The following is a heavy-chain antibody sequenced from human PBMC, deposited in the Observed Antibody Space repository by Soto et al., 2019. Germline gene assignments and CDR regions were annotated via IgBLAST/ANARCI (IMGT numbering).Heavy chain of an antibody. CDR2: IKTDGTYA. V-gene: IGHV3-74*01. D-gene: IGHD3-22*01. CDR1: GFAFSNYW. J-gene: IGHJ4*02. CDR3: AAGGSGYYAN. Sequence: EVQLVESGGDLVQPGGSQRLSCAASGFAFSNYWMHWVRQAPGKGLLRVSRIKTDGTYATYADSVKGRFTISRDNAKNTLYLQMNSLRVEDAAVYYCAAGGSGYYANWGQGTLVTVSS.